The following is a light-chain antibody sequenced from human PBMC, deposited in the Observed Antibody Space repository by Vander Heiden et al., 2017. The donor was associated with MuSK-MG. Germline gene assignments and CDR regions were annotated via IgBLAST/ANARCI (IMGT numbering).Light chain of an antibody. V-gene: IGKV1-39*01. CDR1: QSISLY. CDR2: VTS. CDR3: QQSCSTHPT. Sequence: DIQMTQSPSSLSASVGDRVTITCRASQSISLYLNWYQQKPGKAPQLLIYVTSSLQSGVPSRCSGSGAGTDFTPTISSLQPEDVATYYRQQSCSTHPTFGQGTRLDIK. J-gene: IGKJ5*01.